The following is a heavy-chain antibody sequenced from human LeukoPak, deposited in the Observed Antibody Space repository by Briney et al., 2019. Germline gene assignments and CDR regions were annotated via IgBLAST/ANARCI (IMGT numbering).Heavy chain of an antibody. J-gene: IGHJ4*02. D-gene: IGHD4-17*01. CDR3: ARVIGSYGDSAY. CDR1: GFNFLSYA. CDR2: ISGSGGST. V-gene: IGHV3-23*01. Sequence: GGSLRLSCAASGFNFLSYAMGWVRQAPGKGLEWVSVISGSGGSTYYADSVKGRFTISRDDSKNTVSLQMNSLGAEDTAVYYCARVIGSYGDSAYWGQGALVTVSS.